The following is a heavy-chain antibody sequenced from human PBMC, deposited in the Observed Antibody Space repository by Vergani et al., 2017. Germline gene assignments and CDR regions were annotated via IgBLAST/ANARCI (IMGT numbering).Heavy chain of an antibody. J-gene: IGHJ5*02. D-gene: IGHD6-19*01. CDR1: GITFWKFG. CDR2: ISWNSGAV. CDR3: AMAEMYSSGRYWFDP. Sequence: EVDLVESGGGLAQPGGSLRLSCEASGITFWKFGMHWVRQGPGKGLEWVSGISWNSGAVDYADSVRGRFTISRDNAKNSLFLEMNSLRAEDTAVYYCAMAEMYSSGRYWFDPWGQGTLVTVSS. V-gene: IGHV3-9*01.